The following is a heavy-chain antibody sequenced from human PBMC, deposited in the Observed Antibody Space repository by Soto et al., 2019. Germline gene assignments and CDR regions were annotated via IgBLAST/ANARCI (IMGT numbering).Heavy chain of an antibody. Sequence: EVQLVESGGGLVQPGGSLRLSCAASGFTFSSYWMSWVRQAPGKGLEWVANIKQDGSEKYYVDSVKGRFTISRDNAKNSLYLQMNSLRAEDTAVYYCARFAVAGRVRSRYFDLWGRGTLVTVSS. CDR2: IKQDGSEK. J-gene: IGHJ2*01. CDR1: GFTFSSYW. D-gene: IGHD6-19*01. CDR3: ARFAVAGRVRSRYFDL. V-gene: IGHV3-7*05.